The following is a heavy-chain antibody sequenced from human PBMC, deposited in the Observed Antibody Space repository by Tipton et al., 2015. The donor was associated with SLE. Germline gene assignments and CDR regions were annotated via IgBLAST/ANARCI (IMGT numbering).Heavy chain of an antibody. J-gene: IGHJ4*02. CDR3: ARLKYSSSWYYDY. D-gene: IGHD6-13*01. CDR2: INSDGSST. Sequence: SLRLSCAASGFTFSSYWMHWVRQAPGKGLVWVSRINSDGSSTSYADSVKGRFTISRDNAKNTLYLQMNSLRAEDTAVYYCARLKYSSSWYYDYWGQGTLVTVSS. CDR1: GFTFSSYW. V-gene: IGHV3-74*01.